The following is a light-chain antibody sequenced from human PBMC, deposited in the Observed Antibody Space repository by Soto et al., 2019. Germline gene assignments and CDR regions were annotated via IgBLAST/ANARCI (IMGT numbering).Light chain of an antibody. J-gene: IGKJ2*01. CDR1: QSVLYSSNNKNY. Sequence: DIVMTQSPDSLAVSLGERATINCKSSQSVLYSSNNKNYLAWYQQKPGKAPNILIYDASSLESGVPSRFRGRGSGTEFTLTISTLQPDDFESYYCQQYNSFPYTFGQGTKVDIK. CDR3: QQYNSFPYT. V-gene: IGKV4-1*01. CDR2: DAS.